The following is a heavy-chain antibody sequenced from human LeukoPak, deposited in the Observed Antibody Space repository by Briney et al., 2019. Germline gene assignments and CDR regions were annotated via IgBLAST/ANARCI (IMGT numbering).Heavy chain of an antibody. V-gene: IGHV4-34*01. CDR2: INHSGST. D-gene: IGHD3-10*01. J-gene: IGHJ5*02. CDR1: GGSFSGYY. CDR3: ARRDGFDDWFDP. Sequence: SETLSLTCAVYGGSFSGYYWSWIRQPPGKGLEWIGEINHSGSTDYNPSLKSRATISVDTSKNQFSLELSSVTAADTAVYYCARRDGFDDWFDPWGQGTLVTVSS.